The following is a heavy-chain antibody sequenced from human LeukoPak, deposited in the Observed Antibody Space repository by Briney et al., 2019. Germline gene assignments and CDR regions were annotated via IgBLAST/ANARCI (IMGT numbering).Heavy chain of an antibody. Sequence: PSETLSLTCTVSGGSISSGDYYWSWIRQPPGTGLEWIGYIYYSGSTYYNPSLKSRVTISVDTSKNQFSLKLSSVTAADTAVYYCARAIVVVPAAKCWFDPWGQGTLVTVSS. CDR3: ARAIVVVPAAKCWFDP. CDR2: IYYSGST. V-gene: IGHV4-30-4*01. D-gene: IGHD2-2*01. J-gene: IGHJ5*02. CDR1: GGSISSGDYY.